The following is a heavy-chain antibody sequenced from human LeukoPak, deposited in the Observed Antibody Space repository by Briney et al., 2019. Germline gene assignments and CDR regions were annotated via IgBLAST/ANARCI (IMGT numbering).Heavy chain of an antibody. Sequence: PSETLSLTCSVSGGSISNYYWSWIRQPAGKGLEWIGYIYYSGSTYYNPSLKSRVTISVDTSKNQFSLKLSSVTAADTAVYYCARVKGDSSGYYLPVDAFDIWGQGTMVTVSS. CDR3: ARVKGDSSGYYLPVDAFDI. J-gene: IGHJ3*02. CDR2: IYYSGST. CDR1: GGSISNYY. D-gene: IGHD3-22*01. V-gene: IGHV4-59*12.